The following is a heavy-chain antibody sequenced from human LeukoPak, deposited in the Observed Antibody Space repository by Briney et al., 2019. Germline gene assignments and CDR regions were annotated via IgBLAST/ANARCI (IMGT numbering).Heavy chain of an antibody. J-gene: IGHJ4*02. Sequence: GGSLRLSCAASGFTFSAYWMSWVCQAPGKGLEWVANIKQDGSDKYYVDYVKGRFTISRDNAKNSLYLQMNSLRAEDTAVYYCARKTVVGSYFDYWGQGTPVTVSS. V-gene: IGHV3-7*03. D-gene: IGHD4-23*01. CDR3: ARKTVVGSYFDY. CDR2: IKQDGSDK. CDR1: GFTFSAYW.